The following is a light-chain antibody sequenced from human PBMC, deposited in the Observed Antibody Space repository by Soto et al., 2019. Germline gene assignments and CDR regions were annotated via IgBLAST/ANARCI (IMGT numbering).Light chain of an antibody. CDR3: QQRSNWRRT. CDR2: DAS. J-gene: IGKJ1*01. CDR1: QSVSSY. V-gene: IGKV3-11*01. Sequence: EIVLTQSPATLSLSPGERATLSCRASQSVSSYLAWYQQKPGQAPRLLIYDASNRATGIPARFSGSGSGTDLTLTISRLEPEDFAVYYCQQRSNWRRTFGQGTKVEIK.